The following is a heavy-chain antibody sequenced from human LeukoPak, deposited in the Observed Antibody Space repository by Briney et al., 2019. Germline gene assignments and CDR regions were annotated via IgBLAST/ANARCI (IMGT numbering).Heavy chain of an antibody. CDR2: ISGSGGSA. CDR1: GFTFSSYA. J-gene: IGHJ3*02. Sequence: GGSLRLSCAASGFTFSSYAMSRVRQAPGKGLEWVSPISGSGGSAYYADSVKGRFTISRDNSKNTLYLQMNSLRAEDTAVYYCAKGRRDQLLSAFDIWGQGTMVTVSS. V-gene: IGHV3-23*01. D-gene: IGHD2-2*01. CDR3: AKGRRDQLLSAFDI.